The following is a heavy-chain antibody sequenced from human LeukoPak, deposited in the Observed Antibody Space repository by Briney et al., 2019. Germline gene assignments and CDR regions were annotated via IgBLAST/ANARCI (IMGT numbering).Heavy chain of an antibody. CDR2: INPNSGGT. CDR1: GYTFTGYY. J-gene: IGHJ5*02. V-gene: IGHV1-2*02. CDR3: ARDLNEDSAMETPWFDP. D-gene: IGHD5-18*01. Sequence: ASVKVSCKASGYTFTGYYMHWVRHAPGQGLEGMGWINPNSGGTNYAQKFQGRVTMTRDTSISTAYMELSRLRSDDTAVYYCARDLNEDSAMETPWFDPSGQGTLVTVSS.